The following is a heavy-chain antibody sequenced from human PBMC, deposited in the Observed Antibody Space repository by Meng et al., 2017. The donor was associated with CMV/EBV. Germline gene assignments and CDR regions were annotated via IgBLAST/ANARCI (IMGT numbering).Heavy chain of an antibody. CDR3: AREPSNCSSTSCYLREIDY. Sequence: SVKVSCKASGGTFSSYSISWVRQAPGQGLEWMGGIIPILGIANYAQKFQGRVTITADKSTSTAYMELSSLRSEDTAVYYCAREPSNCSSTSCYLREIDYWGQGTLVTVPQ. CDR2: IIPILGIA. V-gene: IGHV1-69*10. D-gene: IGHD2-2*01. CDR1: GGTFSSYS. J-gene: IGHJ4*02.